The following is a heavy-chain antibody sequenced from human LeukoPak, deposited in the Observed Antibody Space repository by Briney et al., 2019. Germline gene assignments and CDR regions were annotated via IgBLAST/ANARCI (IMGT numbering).Heavy chain of an antibody. CDR2: IYYSGST. CDR3: AREGVESGGYYYYYHGMDV. V-gene: IGHV4-31*03. J-gene: IGHJ6*02. Sequence: SETLSLTCTVSGGSISSGGYYWSWIRQHPGKGLEWIGYIYYSGSTYYNPSLKSRVTISVDTSKNQFSLKLSSVTAADSAVYYCAREGVESGGYYYYYHGMDVWGQGTTVTVSS. CDR1: GGSISSGGYY. D-gene: IGHD2-15*01.